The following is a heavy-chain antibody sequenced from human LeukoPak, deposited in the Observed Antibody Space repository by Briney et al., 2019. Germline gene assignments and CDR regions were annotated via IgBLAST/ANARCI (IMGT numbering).Heavy chain of an antibody. Sequence: SETLSLTCAVYGESFSGYYWSWIRQPPGKGLEWIGEINHSGSTNYNPSLKSRVTILVDTSKNQFSLKLSSVTAADTAVYYCARGHSPVTTKVSYFQHWGQGTLVTVPS. J-gene: IGHJ1*01. D-gene: IGHD4-17*01. CDR3: ARGHSPVTTKVSYFQH. V-gene: IGHV4-34*01. CDR2: INHSGST. CDR1: GESFSGYY.